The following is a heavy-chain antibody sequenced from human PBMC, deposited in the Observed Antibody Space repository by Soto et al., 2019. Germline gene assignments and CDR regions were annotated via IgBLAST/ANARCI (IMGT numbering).Heavy chain of an antibody. V-gene: IGHV1-18*01. D-gene: IGHD3-3*01. CDR1: GYTFTSYG. CDR2: ISAYNGNT. J-gene: IGHJ3*02. CDR3: ARLNYDFWSGYYTGSKLVAFDI. Sequence: QVQLVQSGAEVKKPGASVKVSCKASGYTFTSYGISWVRQAPGQGLEWMGWISAYNGNTNYAQKLQGRVTMTTDTSTSTADMELRSLRSDDTAVYYCARLNYDFWSGYYTGSKLVAFDIWGQGTMVTVSS.